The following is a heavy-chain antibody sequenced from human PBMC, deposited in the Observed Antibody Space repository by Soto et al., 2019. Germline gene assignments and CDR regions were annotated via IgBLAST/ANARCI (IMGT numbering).Heavy chain of an antibody. CDR2: VYYSGST. V-gene: IGHV4-31*03. CDR3: ARDGCSGGSCYGWLDY. D-gene: IGHD2-15*01. J-gene: IGHJ4*02. CDR1: GGSISSGGYY. Sequence: SDTLSLTCTVSGGSISSGGYYWSWIRQHPGKGLEGIVYVYYSGSTYYNPSLKSRVTISVDTSKNQFSLKLSSVTAADTAVYYCARDGCSGGSCYGWLDYWGQGTLVTVSS.